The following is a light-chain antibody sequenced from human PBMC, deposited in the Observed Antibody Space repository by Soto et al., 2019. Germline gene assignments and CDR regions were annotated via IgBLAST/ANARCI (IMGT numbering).Light chain of an antibody. CDR1: SSDVGGYNY. Sequence: QSALTQPPSASGSPGQSVTISCTGTSSDVGGYNYVSWYQQHPGKAPKLMIYEVSKRPSGVPDRFSGSKSGNTASLTVSGLQAEDEADYYSSSYAVSNNLIFGGRTKTTVL. CDR3: SSYAVSNNLI. CDR2: EVS. V-gene: IGLV2-8*01. J-gene: IGLJ2*01.